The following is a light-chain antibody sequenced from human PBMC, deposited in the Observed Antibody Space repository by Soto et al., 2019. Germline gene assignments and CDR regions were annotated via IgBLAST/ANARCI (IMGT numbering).Light chain of an antibody. CDR2: GAS. CDR3: QHYNSLPLT. CDR1: QSVSSN. V-gene: IGKV3-15*01. Sequence: EIVMTQSPATLSVSPGERATLSCRASQSVSSNLAWYQQKPGQAPRLLIYGASTRATGIPARFSGSGSGTEFTLTISSLQSEDVAVYYCQHYNSLPLTFGGGTKVETK. J-gene: IGKJ4*01.